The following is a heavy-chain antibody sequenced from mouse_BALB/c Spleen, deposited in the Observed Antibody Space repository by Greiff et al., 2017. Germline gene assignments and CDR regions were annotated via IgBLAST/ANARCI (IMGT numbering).Heavy chain of an antibody. CDR1: GYTFTSYW. D-gene: IGHD4-1*02. J-gene: IGHJ4*01. V-gene: IGHV1-87*01. Sequence: VKLMESGAELARPGASVKLSCKASGYTFTSYWMQWVKQRPGQGLEWIGAIYPGDGDTRYTQKFKGKATLTADKSSSTAYMQLSSLASEDSAVYYCAQLGRDYWGQGTSVTVSS. CDR3: AQLGRDY. CDR2: IYPGDGDT.